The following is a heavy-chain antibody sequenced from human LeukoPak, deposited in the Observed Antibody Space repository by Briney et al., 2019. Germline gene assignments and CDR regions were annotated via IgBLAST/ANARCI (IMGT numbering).Heavy chain of an antibody. CDR3: ANGAFRLYYIDV. V-gene: IGHV3-74*01. CDR1: GFTFSNYW. Sequence: PGGSLRLSCAASGFTFSNYWMHWVRQAAGKGLVWVSRINTDGSSTNYADSVKGRFTISRDNAKNTVYLQMNSLRAEDTAVYYCANGAFRLYYIDVWGKGTTVTVSS. D-gene: IGHD3-16*01. CDR2: INTDGSST. J-gene: IGHJ6*03.